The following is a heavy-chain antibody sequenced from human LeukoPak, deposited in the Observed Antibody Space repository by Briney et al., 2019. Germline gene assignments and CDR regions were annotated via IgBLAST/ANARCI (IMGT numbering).Heavy chain of an antibody. CDR1: GFTFSSFA. J-gene: IGHJ3*02. V-gene: IGHV3-23*01. D-gene: IGHD3-22*01. CDR3: ARDTTYYYDSSGYYYDAFDI. Sequence: GGSLRLSCAASGFTFSSFAMTWVRQAPGKGLEWVSAITSSGGSTYYGDSVKGRFTISRDNSRNTLYLQMNSLRVDDTAVYYCARDTTYYYDSSGYYYDAFDIWGQGTMVTVSS. CDR2: ITSSGGST.